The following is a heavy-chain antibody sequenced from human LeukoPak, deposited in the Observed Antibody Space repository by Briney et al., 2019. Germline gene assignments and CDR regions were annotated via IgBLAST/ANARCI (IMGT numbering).Heavy chain of an antibody. J-gene: IGHJ4*02. CDR1: GFTFSSYW. V-gene: IGHV3-7*01. Sequence: GGSLRLSCAASGFTFSSYWMSWVRQAPGKGLEWVANIKQDGSEKYYVDSVKGRFTISRDNAKNSLYLQMNSLRAEDTAVYYCARVSYDFWSGYWHFDYWGLGTLVTVSS. CDR2: IKQDGSEK. D-gene: IGHD3-3*01. CDR3: ARVSYDFWSGYWHFDY.